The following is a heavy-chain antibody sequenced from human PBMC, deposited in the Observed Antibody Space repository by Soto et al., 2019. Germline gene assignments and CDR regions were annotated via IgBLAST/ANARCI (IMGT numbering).Heavy chain of an antibody. Sequence: QVQLQQWGAGLLKPSETLSLTCAVSGGSFSGSYWSWIRQTPGKGLEWIGEINPSGSTNYTPSLKSRVTISVDTSKNQFSLKLSSVTAADTAVYYCASGAYCSGLSCQGNYYYMDVWGKGTTVTVSS. V-gene: IGHV4-34*01. D-gene: IGHD2-15*01. CDR2: INPSGST. J-gene: IGHJ6*03. CDR3: ASGAYCSGLSCQGNYYYMDV. CDR1: GGSFSGSY.